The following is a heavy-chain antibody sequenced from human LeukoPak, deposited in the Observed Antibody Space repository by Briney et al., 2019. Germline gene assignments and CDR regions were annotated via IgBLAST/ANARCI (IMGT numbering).Heavy chain of an antibody. J-gene: IGHJ4*02. V-gene: IGHV3-30*18. D-gene: IGHD3-9*01. CDR2: ISYDGSNK. CDR3: AKEGEYFDWLFPDY. Sequence: PPGRALRTSCAAPGFTLSSYCMHWVRHAPGKRGEGGGVISYDGSNKYYADSVKGRFTISRDNSKNTLYLQMNSLRAEDTAVYYCAKEGEYFDWLFPDYWGQGTLVTVSS. CDR1: GFTLSSYC.